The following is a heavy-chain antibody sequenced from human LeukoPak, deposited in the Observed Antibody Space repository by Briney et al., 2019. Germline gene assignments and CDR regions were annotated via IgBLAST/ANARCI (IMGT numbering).Heavy chain of an antibody. J-gene: IGHJ3*02. D-gene: IGHD5-24*01. Sequence: PGGSLRLSCAASGFTFSSYWMHWVRQVPGKGLVWVSRINGDGSSTTYADSVKGRFTISRDNAKNTLYLQMNSLRGEDTAVFYCARDGYTLDDLDIWGQGTMVTVSS. V-gene: IGHV3-74*01. CDR2: INGDGSST. CDR3: ARDGYTLDDLDI. CDR1: GFTFSSYW.